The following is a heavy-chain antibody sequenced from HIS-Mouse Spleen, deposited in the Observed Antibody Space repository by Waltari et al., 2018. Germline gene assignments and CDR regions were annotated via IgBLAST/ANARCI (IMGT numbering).Heavy chain of an antibody. CDR3: AREIPYSSSWYDWYFDL. Sequence: QLQLQESGPGLVKPSETLSLTCTVSGGSISSSSYYWGWIRQPPGKGLEWIGSIYYSGSTYNNPTLKSRVTIAVGTSKNQFSLKLCSVTAADTAVYYCAREIPYSSSWYDWYFDLWGRGTLVTVSS. J-gene: IGHJ2*01. CDR1: GGSISSSSYY. CDR2: IYYSGST. D-gene: IGHD6-13*01. V-gene: IGHV4-39*07.